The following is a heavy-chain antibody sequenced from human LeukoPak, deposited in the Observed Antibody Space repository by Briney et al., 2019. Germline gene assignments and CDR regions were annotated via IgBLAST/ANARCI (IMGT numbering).Heavy chain of an antibody. D-gene: IGHD2-21*01. V-gene: IGHV1-2*02. CDR2: INPNNGDT. CDR3: ASYPRSIPTPPFDY. CDR1: GYTFTAQY. Sequence: GASVKVFCKASGYTFTAQYMHWVRQAPGQGLEWMGWINPNNGDTKYAQSFLGRVTMTRDTSTTTAYMGLSSLRSDDTAVYFCASYPRSIPTPPFDYWGQGTLVTVSS. J-gene: IGHJ4*02.